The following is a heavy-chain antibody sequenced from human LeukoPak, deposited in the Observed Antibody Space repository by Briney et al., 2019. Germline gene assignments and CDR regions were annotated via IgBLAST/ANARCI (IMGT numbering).Heavy chain of an antibody. CDR1: GDSISGYY. CDR2: FYTSGST. V-gene: IGHV4-4*07. J-gene: IGHJ4*02. Sequence: PSETLSLTCSVSGDSISGYYWSWIRQPAGKGLEWIGRFYTSGSTNYNPSLKSRVTMSLDTSKNQFSLKLSSVTAADTAVYYCARGDTAMPPSFDYWGQGILVTVSS. D-gene: IGHD5-18*01. CDR3: ARGDTAMPPSFDY.